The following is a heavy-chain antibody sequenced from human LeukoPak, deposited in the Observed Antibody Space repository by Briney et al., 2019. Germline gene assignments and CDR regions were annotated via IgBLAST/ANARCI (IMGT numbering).Heavy chain of an antibody. Sequence: SETLSLTCTVSGGSISSGNFYWSWIRQPAGKGLEWIGRVHSSGGTDYNPSLKSRVTISRDTSKNEFSLKLSSVTAADTAVYYCARGVSQVRGMWFDPWGQGTLVTVSS. D-gene: IGHD3-10*01. CDR1: GGSISSGNFY. J-gene: IGHJ5*02. V-gene: IGHV4-61*02. CDR2: VHSSGGT. CDR3: ARGVSQVRGMWFDP.